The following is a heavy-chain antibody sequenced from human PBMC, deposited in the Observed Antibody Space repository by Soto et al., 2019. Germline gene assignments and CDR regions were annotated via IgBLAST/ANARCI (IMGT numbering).Heavy chain of an antibody. D-gene: IGHD2-2*01. J-gene: IGHJ4*02. V-gene: IGHV4-4*07. Sequence: SETLSLTCSVSGGSINIYWWSWIRHPAGKGLEWIGRVYSSGTTDYNPSLNSRATMSVETSKNQFSLKLTSVTAADTAVYYCARDIGSYAYAEGYWGQGIQVTVSS. CDR1: GGSINIYW. CDR3: ARDIGSYAYAEGY. CDR2: VYSSGTT.